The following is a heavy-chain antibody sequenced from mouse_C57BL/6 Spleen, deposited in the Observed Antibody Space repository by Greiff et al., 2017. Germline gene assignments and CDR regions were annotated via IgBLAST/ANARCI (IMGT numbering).Heavy chain of an antibody. CDR1: GYTFTSYG. CDR2: IYPRSGNT. J-gene: IGHJ1*03. V-gene: IGHV1-81*01. D-gene: IGHD1-1*01. Sequence: QVQLQQSGAELARPGASVKLSCKASGYTFTSYGISWVKQRTGQGLEWIGEIYPRSGNTYYNEKFKGKATLTADKSSSTAYMGLRSLTSEDAAVYGCARLITTGVAQYWYFDVWGTGTTVTVSS. CDR3: ARLITTGVAQYWYFDV.